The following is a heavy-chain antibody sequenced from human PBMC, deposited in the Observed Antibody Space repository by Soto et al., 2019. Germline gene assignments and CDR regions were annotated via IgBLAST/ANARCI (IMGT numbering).Heavy chain of an antibody. CDR1: GFPFSSYW. CDR2: IKEDGSDK. Sequence: EVHLVDSGGGLVQPGGSLRLSCVASGFPFSSYWMSWVRQAPGKGLEWVANIKEDGSDKYYVDSVKGRFTISRDNAKKALYLQMNCLRVEDTAVYYCVGVSLTGSWGQGTLVAVSS. V-gene: IGHV3-7*01. J-gene: IGHJ5*02. CDR3: VGVSLTGS. D-gene: IGHD3-9*01.